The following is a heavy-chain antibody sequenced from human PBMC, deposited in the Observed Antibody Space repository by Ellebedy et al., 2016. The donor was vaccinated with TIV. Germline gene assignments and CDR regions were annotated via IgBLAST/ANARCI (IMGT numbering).Heavy chain of an antibody. Sequence: GESLKISCAASGFTFSTYSMNWVRQAPGKGLEWVSYISSSSSTIYYADSVKGRFTISRDNAKNSLYLQMNSLRDEDTAVYYCAREVLTGYAHFDYWGQGTLVTVSS. J-gene: IGHJ4*02. D-gene: IGHD3-9*01. CDR1: GFTFSTYS. CDR2: ISSSSSTI. CDR3: AREVLTGYAHFDY. V-gene: IGHV3-48*02.